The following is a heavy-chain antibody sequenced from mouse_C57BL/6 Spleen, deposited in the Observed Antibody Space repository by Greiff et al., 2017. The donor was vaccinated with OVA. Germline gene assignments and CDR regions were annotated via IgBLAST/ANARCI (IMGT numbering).Heavy chain of an antibody. CDR2: IHPNSGST. D-gene: IGHD1-1*01. V-gene: IGHV1-64*01. J-gene: IGHJ3*01. CDR1: GYTFTSYW. Sequence: VQLQQSGAELVKPGASVKLSCKASGYTFTSYWMHWVKQRPGQGLEWIGMIHPNSGSTNYNEKFKSKATLTVDKSSSTAYMQLSSLTSEDSAVYYCASDYYGSSYAWFAYWGQGTLVTVSA. CDR3: ASDYYGSSYAWFAY.